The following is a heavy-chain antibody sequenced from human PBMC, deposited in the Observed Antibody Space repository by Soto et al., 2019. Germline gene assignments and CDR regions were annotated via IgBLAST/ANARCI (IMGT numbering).Heavy chain of an antibody. D-gene: IGHD2-2*01. CDR2: ISSNGGTT. V-gene: IGHV3-64*01. CDR3: VRRVSGYHDY. Sequence: EVQLAESGGGMVQPGGSLRLSCVASGFTFSSYDMHWVRQAPGKGLEYVSSISSNGGTTYYGNSVKGRFTISRDNSKNTLYLQMGSLRDEDMAVYYCVRRVSGYHDYWGQGTLVTVSS. CDR1: GFTFSSYD. J-gene: IGHJ4*02.